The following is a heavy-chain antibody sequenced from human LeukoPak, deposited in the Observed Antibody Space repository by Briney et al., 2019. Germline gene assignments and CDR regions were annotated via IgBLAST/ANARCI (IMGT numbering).Heavy chain of an antibody. D-gene: IGHD4-17*01. V-gene: IGHV3-21*01. Sequence: GGSLRLSCAASGFTFSSYSMNWVRQAPGKGLEWVSSISSSSSYIYYADSVKGRFTISRDNAKNSLYLQMNSLRAEDTAVYYCARDLWTKDTVTTGYWGQGTLVTVSS. CDR2: ISSSSSYI. CDR1: GFTFSSYS. J-gene: IGHJ4*02. CDR3: ARDLWTKDTVTTGY.